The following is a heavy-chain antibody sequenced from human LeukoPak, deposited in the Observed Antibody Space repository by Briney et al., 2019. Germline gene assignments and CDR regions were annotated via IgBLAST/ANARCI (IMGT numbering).Heavy chain of an antibody. J-gene: IGHJ4*02. CDR2: INPNSGGT. CDR1: GYTFTGYY. CDR3: ARDYLGWLQFDN. Sequence: GASVKVSCKASGYTFTGYYMHWVRQAPGQGLEWIGRINPNSGGTNYAQKFQGRVTMTRDTSISTVYMELSRLRSDDTAVYYCARDYLGWLQFDNWGQGTLVTVSS. V-gene: IGHV1-2*06. D-gene: IGHD5-24*01.